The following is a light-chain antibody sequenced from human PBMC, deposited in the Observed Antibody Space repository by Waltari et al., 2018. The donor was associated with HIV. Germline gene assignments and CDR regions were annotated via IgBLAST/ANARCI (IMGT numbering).Light chain of an antibody. CDR3: QVWDSSSDHVV. V-gene: IGLV3-21*02. CDR2: DDS. J-gene: IGLJ2*01. CDR1: NIGSKS. Sequence: SYVLTQPPSVSVAPGQTARITCGGNNIGSKSVNWYQQKPGKAPVLVVYDDSDRPSGVPERFSGSNSGNTATLTISRVEAGDEADYYCQVWDSSSDHVVFGGGTRLTVL.